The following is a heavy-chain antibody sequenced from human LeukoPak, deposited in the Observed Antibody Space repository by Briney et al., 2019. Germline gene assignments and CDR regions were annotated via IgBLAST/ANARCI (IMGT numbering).Heavy chain of an antibody. CDR3: ARVRIAVAGKYYFDY. CDR2: INPNSGGT. J-gene: IGHJ4*02. V-gene: IGHV1-2*02. CDR1: GYTFTGYY. D-gene: IGHD6-19*01. Sequence: ASVKVSCKASGYTFTGYYMHWVRQATGQGLEWMGWINPNSGGTNYAQKFQGRVTMTRDTSISTAYMELSRLRSDDTAVYYCARVRIAVAGKYYFDYWGQGTLVTVSS.